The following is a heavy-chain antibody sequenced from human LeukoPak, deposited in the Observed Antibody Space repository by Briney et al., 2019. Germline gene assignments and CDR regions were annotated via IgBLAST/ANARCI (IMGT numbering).Heavy chain of an antibody. CDR1: GYTFTSYA. J-gene: IGHJ4*02. CDR2: IIPIFGTA. D-gene: IGHD6-6*01. CDR3: ARDPQTSKIAAREDEGY. Sequence: GASVKVSCKASGYTFTSYAISWVRQAPGQGLEWMGGIIPIFGTANYAQKFQGRVTITADESTSTAYMELSSLRSEDTAVYYCARDPQTSKIAAREDEGYWGQGTLVTVSS. V-gene: IGHV1-69*13.